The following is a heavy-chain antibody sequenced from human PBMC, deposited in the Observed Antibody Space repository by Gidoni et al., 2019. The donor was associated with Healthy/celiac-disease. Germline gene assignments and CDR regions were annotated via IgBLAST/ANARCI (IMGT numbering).Heavy chain of an antibody. Sequence: QLQLQESGPGLVKPSETLSLTCTVSGGSISSSSYYWGWIRQPPGKGLEWIGSIYYSGSTYYNPSLKSRVTISVDTSKNQFSLKLSSVTAADTAVYYCARRGLMVYAMYDYWGQGTLVTVSS. CDR1: GGSISSSSYY. J-gene: IGHJ4*02. V-gene: IGHV4-39*01. CDR2: IYYSGST. D-gene: IGHD2-8*01. CDR3: ARRGLMVYAMYDY.